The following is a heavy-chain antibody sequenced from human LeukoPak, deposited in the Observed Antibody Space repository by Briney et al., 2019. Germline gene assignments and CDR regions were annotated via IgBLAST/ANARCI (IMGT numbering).Heavy chain of an antibody. CDR1: GFNFNIYR. CDR2: IRGDGTDI. Sequence: PGGSLRLSCTASGFNFNIYRMNWVRQAPGKGLEWVSCIRGDGTDINYADSVKGRFTISRDNSKNTVDLRMNSLRAEDTAVYYCTRDPPSSGWSFDYWGQGTLVPVSS. J-gene: IGHJ4*02. D-gene: IGHD6-19*01. V-gene: IGHV3-48*01. CDR3: TRDPPSSGWSFDY.